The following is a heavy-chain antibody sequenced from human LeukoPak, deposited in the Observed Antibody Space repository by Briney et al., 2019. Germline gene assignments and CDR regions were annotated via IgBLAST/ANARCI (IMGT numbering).Heavy chain of an antibody. V-gene: IGHV3-7*01. Sequence: GGSLRLSCAASGFTFSSYAMNWVRQAPGKGLEWVANIKQDGSEKYYVDSVKGRFTISRDNAKNSLYLQMNSLRAEDTAVYYCARDSPVGATWGQGTLVTVSS. D-gene: IGHD1-26*01. CDR1: GFTFSSYA. J-gene: IGHJ5*02. CDR2: IKQDGSEK. CDR3: ARDSPVGAT.